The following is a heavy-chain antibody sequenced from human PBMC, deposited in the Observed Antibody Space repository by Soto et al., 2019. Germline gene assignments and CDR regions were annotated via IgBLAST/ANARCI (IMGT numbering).Heavy chain of an antibody. CDR3: ASSIAAAGTFDY. D-gene: IGHD6-13*01. CDR2: IWYDGSNK. CDR1: GFTFSSYG. Sequence: GGSLRLSCAASGFTFSSYGMHWVRQAPGKGLEWVAVIWYDGSNKYYADSVKGRFTISRDNSKNTLYLQMNSLRAEDTAVYYCASSIAAAGTFDYWGQGTLVTVSS. V-gene: IGHV3-33*01. J-gene: IGHJ4*02.